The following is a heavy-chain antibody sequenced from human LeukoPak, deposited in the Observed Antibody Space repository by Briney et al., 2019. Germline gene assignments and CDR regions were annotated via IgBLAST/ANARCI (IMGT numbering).Heavy chain of an antibody. Sequence: SETLSLTCAVYGGFLRGYYWSWIRQPRGKGLEWIGEINHSGRTNYNRSLKSRVTISVDTSKNQFSLKLSSVTAADTAVYYCARGRDWDIVVVPAAIGWFDPWGQGTLVTVSS. CDR3: ARGRDWDIVVVPAAIGWFDP. CDR1: GGFLRGYY. J-gene: IGHJ5*02. CDR2: INHSGRT. V-gene: IGHV4-34*01. D-gene: IGHD2-2*01.